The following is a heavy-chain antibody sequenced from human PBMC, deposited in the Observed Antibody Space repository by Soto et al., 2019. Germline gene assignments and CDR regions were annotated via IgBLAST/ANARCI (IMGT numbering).Heavy chain of an antibody. Sequence: GGSLRLSCAASGFTFSSYAMHWVRQAPGKGLEWVAVISYDGSNKYYADSVKGRFTISRDNSKNTLYLQMNSLRAEDTAVYYCAREKRITMIVAFDYRGQRTPVTVSS. CDR2: ISYDGSNK. CDR3: AREKRITMIVAFDY. CDR1: GFTFSSYA. V-gene: IGHV3-30-3*01. D-gene: IGHD3-22*01. J-gene: IGHJ4*02.